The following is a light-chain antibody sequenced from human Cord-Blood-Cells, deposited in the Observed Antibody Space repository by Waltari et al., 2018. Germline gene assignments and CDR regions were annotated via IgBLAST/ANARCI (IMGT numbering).Light chain of an antibody. V-gene: IGLV1-47*01. Sequence: QSVLTQPPSASGTPGQRVTISCSGSSSNLGSNYVYWYQQLPETAPKLLIYRNNQRPSGVPDRFSGSKSGTSASLAISGLRSEDEADYYCAAWDDSLSGYVFGTGTKVTVL. CDR3: AAWDDSLSGYV. J-gene: IGLJ1*01. CDR2: RNN. CDR1: SSNLGSNY.